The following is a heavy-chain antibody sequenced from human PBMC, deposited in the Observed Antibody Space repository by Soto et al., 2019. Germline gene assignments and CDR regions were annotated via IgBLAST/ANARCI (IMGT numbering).Heavy chain of an antibody. V-gene: IGHV3-30-3*01. Sequence: QVQLVESGGGVVQPGRSLRLSCTASGFTFSNYALHWVRQAPGKGLEWVAIISYDESTNYYADSVKGRFTISRDTSKNTLYLQMNSLRPEDTPVYYCARDRGTAMVLLDYWGRGTLVTVSS. D-gene: IGHD5-18*01. CDR2: ISYDESTN. CDR1: GFTFSNYA. J-gene: IGHJ4*01. CDR3: ARDRGTAMVLLDY.